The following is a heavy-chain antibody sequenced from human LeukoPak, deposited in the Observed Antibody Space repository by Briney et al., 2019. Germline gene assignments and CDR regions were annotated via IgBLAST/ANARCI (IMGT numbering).Heavy chain of an antibody. V-gene: IGHV3-23*01. J-gene: IGHJ4*02. CDR1: GFTFTSYA. CDR3: AKTFNRAYTYGPADN. Sequence: GGSLRLSCAASGFTFTSYAMSCVRQAPGKGLEWVSTISGNHDNTYYADSVNGRFTISRDSSKNTLYLQMSSLSAEDTAIYYCAKTFNRAYTYGPADNWGQGTLVTVSS. CDR2: ISGNHDNT. D-gene: IGHD5-18*01.